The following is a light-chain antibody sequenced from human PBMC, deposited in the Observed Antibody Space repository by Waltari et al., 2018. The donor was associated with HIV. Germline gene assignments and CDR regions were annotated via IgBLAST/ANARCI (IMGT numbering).Light chain of an antibody. CDR1: QGITNS. Sequence: DIQMTQSPSSLSASVGERVTITCRASQGITNSLAWYQQGPGRAPRLLLYDASRLERGVPSRFTGSESATDYTLTITSLQPEDSATYYCQQYYKTPRTFGRGTRVEV. J-gene: IGKJ1*01. V-gene: IGKV1-NL1*01. CDR3: QQYYKTPRT. CDR2: DAS.